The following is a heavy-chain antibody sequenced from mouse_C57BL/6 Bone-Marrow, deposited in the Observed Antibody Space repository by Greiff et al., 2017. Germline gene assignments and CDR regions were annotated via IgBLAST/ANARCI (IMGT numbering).Heavy chain of an antibody. V-gene: IGHV5-6*01. Sequence: EVQGVESGGDLVQPGGSLKLSCAASGFTFSSYGMSWVRQTPDKRLEWVATISSGGSYTYDPDSVKGRFTISRDNAKNTLYLQMSSLKAEDTAMYYCARLQTGTAWFAYWGQGTLVTVSA. CDR3: ARLQTGTAWFAY. D-gene: IGHD4-1*01. CDR1: GFTFSSYG. CDR2: ISSGGSYT. J-gene: IGHJ3*01.